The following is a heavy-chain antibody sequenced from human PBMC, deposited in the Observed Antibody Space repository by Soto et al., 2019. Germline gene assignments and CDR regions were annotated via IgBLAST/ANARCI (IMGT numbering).Heavy chain of an antibody. V-gene: IGHV4-59*01. J-gene: IGHJ4*02. CDR1: GGSISSYY. Sequence: SETLSLTCTVSGGSISSYYWSWIRQPPGKGLEWIGYIYYSGSTNYNPSLKSRVTISVDTSKNQFSLKLSSVTAADTAVYYCARNVDDYGGNPGFDDWGQGTLVTVSS. D-gene: IGHD4-17*01. CDR2: IYYSGST. CDR3: ARNVDDYGGNPGFDD.